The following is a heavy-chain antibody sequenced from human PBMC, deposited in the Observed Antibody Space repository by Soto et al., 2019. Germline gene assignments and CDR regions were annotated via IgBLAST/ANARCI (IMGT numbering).Heavy chain of an antibody. D-gene: IGHD3-9*01. CDR3: SRGYYDLLTGFSYWDFDL. CDR2: ISYEGSTT. J-gene: IGHJ2*01. V-gene: IGHV3-30-3*01. CDR1: GFTFSTYA. Sequence: QVQLVESGGGVVQPGRSLRLSCAASGFTFSTYAMHWVRQSPGTGLEWLAVISYEGSTTHYLDSVKGRFTISRDYSKNALDLQMNRLTADDTAVYYCSRGYYDLLTGFSYWDFDLWGRGTVVTVSS.